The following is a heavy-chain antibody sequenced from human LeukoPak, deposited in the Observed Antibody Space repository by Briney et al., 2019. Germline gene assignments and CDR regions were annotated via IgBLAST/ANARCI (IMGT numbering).Heavy chain of an antibody. J-gene: IGHJ4*02. D-gene: IGHD1-26*01. CDR3: ARAGGANDY. V-gene: IGHV3-30-3*01. CDR2: ISYDGSNK. Sequence: GGSLRLSCAASGFTFSSYAMHWVRQAPGKGLEWVAVISYDGSNKYYADSVKGRFTISRDNSKNTLYLQMNSLRAEDTAVYYCARAGGANDYWGQGTLVTVSS. CDR1: GFTFSSYA.